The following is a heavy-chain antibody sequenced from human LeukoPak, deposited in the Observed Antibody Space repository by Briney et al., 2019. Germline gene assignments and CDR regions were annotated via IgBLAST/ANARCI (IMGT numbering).Heavy chain of an antibody. D-gene: IGHD5-12*01. J-gene: IGHJ4*02. CDR2: ISSSGGRI. Sequence: GGSLRLSCAASGFTFSSYSMNWVRQAPGKGLEWVASISSSGGRIYYADSVKGRFTISRDNSKNTLYLQMNSLRAEDTAVYYCAKDQGYSGYVAVYWGQGTLVTVSS. CDR1: GFTFSSYS. CDR3: AKDQGYSGYVAVY. V-gene: IGHV3-23*01.